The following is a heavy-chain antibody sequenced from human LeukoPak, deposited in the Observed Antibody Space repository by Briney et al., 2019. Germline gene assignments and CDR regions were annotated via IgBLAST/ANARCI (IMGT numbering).Heavy chain of an antibody. CDR2: ISSNGGST. D-gene: IGHD2-21*02. V-gene: IGHV3-64D*09. Sequence: GSLRLSCSASGFTFSSYAMHWVRQAPGKGLEYVSAISSNGGSTYYADSVKGRFTISRDNSKNTLYLQMSSLRAEDTAVYYCVTARASYCGGDCYFGYFDLWGRGTLVTVSS. CDR3: VTARASYCGGDCYFGYFDL. CDR1: GFTFSSYA. J-gene: IGHJ2*01.